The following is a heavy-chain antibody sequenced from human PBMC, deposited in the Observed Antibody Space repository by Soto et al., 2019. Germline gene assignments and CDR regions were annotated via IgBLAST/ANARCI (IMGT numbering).Heavy chain of an antibody. J-gene: IGHJ4*02. CDR2: ISYDGSNK. V-gene: IGHV3-30-3*01. CDR3: ARYLSGSGD. Sequence: QVQLVESGGGVVQPGRSLRLSCAASGFAFSSYAMHWVRQAPGKGLEWVAVISYDGSNKYYAESVKGRFTISRDNSKNTLYLQMNILRSEDTAVYYCARYLSGSGDWGQGTLVTVSS. CDR1: GFAFSSYA. D-gene: IGHD3-10*01.